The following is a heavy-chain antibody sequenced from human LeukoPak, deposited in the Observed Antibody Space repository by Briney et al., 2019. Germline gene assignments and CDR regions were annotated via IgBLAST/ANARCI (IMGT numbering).Heavy chain of an antibody. CDR3: ARDSYYCSSTSCVWFDP. D-gene: IGHD2-2*01. Sequence: GGSLRLSCAASGFTFSSYWMSWVRQAPGGGLEWVANIKQDGSEKYYVDSVKGRFTISRDNAKNSLYLQMNSLRAEDTAVYYCARDSYYCSSTSCVWFDPWGQGTLVTVSS. V-gene: IGHV3-7*01. CDR2: IKQDGSEK. CDR1: GFTFSSYW. J-gene: IGHJ5*02.